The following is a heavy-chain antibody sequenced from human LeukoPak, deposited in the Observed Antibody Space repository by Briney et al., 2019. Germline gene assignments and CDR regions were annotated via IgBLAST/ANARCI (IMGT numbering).Heavy chain of an antibody. D-gene: IGHD3-22*01. CDR3: ARAIYDSSGSPTDNWFDP. V-gene: IGHV4-4*07. Sequence: SETLSLTCTVSGGSISSYYWSWIRQPAGKGLEWIGRIYTSGSTNYNPSLKSRVTISVDKSKNQFSLKLSSVTAADTAVYYCARAIYDSSGSPTDNWFDPWGQGTLVTVSS. CDR2: IYTSGST. J-gene: IGHJ5*02. CDR1: GGSISSYY.